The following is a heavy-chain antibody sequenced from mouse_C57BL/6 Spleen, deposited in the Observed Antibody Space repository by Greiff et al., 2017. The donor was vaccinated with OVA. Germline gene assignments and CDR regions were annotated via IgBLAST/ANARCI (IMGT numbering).Heavy chain of an antibody. V-gene: IGHV5-12*01. J-gene: IGHJ3*01. CDR3: ARDYDFAY. Sequence: EVQLVESGGGLVQPGGSLKLSCAASGFTFSDYYMYWVRQTPEKRLEWVAYISNGGGSTYYPDTVKGRFTISRDNAKNTLYLQMSRLKSEDTAMYYCARDYDFAYWGQGTLVTVSA. D-gene: IGHD2-4*01. CDR1: GFTFSDYY. CDR2: ISNGGGST.